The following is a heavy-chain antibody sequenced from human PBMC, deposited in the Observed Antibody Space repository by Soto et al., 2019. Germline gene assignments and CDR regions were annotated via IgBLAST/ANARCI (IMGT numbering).Heavy chain of an antibody. CDR3: AREDINESLFDS. J-gene: IGHJ4*02. D-gene: IGHD2-8*01. Sequence: SETLSLTCSVSGGYISSGGNYWSWIRQHPGKGLEWIGFIYYTGHTKYNAALKSRASISGDMSENQFSLTLTSVTAADTAVYYCAREDINESLFDSRGAGILFTASS. CDR2: IYYTGHT. CDR1: GGYISSGGNY. V-gene: IGHV4-31*03.